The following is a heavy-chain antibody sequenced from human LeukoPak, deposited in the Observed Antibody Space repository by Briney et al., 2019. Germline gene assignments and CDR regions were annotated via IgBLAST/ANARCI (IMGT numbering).Heavy chain of an antibody. CDR2: IKQDGSEK. Sequence: GGSLRLSCAVSGFTFRNYWMSWVRQAPGKGLEWVANIKQDGSEKYYVDSVKGRFTISRDNAKNSLYLQMNSLRAEDTAVYYCASGWYRDYFDYWGQGTLVTVSS. V-gene: IGHV3-7*01. D-gene: IGHD6-19*01. CDR1: GFTFRNYW. CDR3: ASGWYRDYFDY. J-gene: IGHJ4*02.